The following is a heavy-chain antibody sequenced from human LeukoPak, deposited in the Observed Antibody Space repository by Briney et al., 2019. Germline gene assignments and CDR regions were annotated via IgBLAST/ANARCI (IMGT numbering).Heavy chain of an antibody. J-gene: IGHJ4*02. CDR3: ARVRHDYGDYAPSSTYYFDY. CDR2: IRSKANSYAT. D-gene: IGHD4-17*01. Sequence: GGSLRLSCAASGFTFSGSAMHWVRQAFGKGLEWVGRIRSKANSYATAYAASVKGRFTISRDDSKNTAYLQMNSLKTEDTAVYYCARVRHDYGDYAPSSTYYFDYWGQGTLVTVSS. CDR1: GFTFSGSA. V-gene: IGHV3-73*01.